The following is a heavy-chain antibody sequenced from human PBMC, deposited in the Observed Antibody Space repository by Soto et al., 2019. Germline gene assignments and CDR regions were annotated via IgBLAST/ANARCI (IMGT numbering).Heavy chain of an antibody. V-gene: IGHV3-21*01. CDR3: ARASMGRCVCALDI. J-gene: IGHJ3*02. CDR2: ISSSSSYI. Sequence: PGGSLRLSCAASGFTFSSYSMNWVRQAPGKGLEGVSSISSSSSYIYYADSVKGRFTISRENAKKSLYLQMDSLRGEDTAVSYCARASMGRCVCALDIWGQETMVTVSS. CDR1: GFTFSSYS. D-gene: IGHD3-16*01.